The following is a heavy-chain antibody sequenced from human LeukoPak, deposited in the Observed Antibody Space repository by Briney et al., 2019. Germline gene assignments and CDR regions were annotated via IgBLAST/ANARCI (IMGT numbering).Heavy chain of an antibody. CDR3: AKGGMGYDFWSGYYFDY. V-gene: IGHV3-9*01. J-gene: IGHJ4*02. CDR2: ISWNSGSI. CDR1: GFTFDDYA. Sequence: GGSLRLSCAASGFTFDDYAMHWVRQAPGKGLEWVGGISWNSGSIGYADSVKGRFTISRDNAKNSLYLQMNSLRAEDTALYYCAKGGMGYDFWSGYYFDYWGQGTLVTVSS. D-gene: IGHD3-3*01.